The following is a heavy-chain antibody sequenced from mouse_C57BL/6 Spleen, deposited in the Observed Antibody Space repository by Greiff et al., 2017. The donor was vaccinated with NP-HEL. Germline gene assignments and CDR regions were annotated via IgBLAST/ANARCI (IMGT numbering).Heavy chain of an antibody. CDR1: GYTFTDYE. D-gene: IGHD2-3*01. CDR2: IDPETGGT. J-gene: IGHJ3*01. V-gene: IGHV1-15*01. Sequence: QVQLKQSGAELVRPGASVTLSCKASGYTFTDYEMHWVKQTPVHGLEWIGAIDPETGGTAYNQKFKGKAILTADKSSSTAYMELRSLTSEDSAVYYCTREGYSWFAYWGQGTLVTVSA. CDR3: TREGYSWFAY.